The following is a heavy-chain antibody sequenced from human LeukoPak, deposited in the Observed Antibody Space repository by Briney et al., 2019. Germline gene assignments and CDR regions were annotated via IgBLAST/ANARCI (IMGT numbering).Heavy chain of an antibody. CDR3: AKGGGYESAGDY. D-gene: IGHD5-12*01. V-gene: IGHV3-30*18. CDR1: GFTFSSYG. Sequence: PGGSLRLSCAASGFTFSSYGMHWVPQAPGKGLEWGAVISYDGSNKYYADSVKGRFTISRDNSKNTLYLQMNSLRAEDTAVYYCAKGGGYESAGDYWGQGTLVTVSS. CDR2: ISYDGSNK. J-gene: IGHJ4*02.